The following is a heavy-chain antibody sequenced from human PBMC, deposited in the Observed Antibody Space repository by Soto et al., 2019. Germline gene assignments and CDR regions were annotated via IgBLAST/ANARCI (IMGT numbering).Heavy chain of an antibody. CDR3: ARVYGDYLDY. CDR2: IYYSGGT. J-gene: IGHJ4*02. D-gene: IGHD4-17*01. V-gene: IGHV4-59*01. Sequence: SXTLSLTCAVYGGSLSGYYWSWIRQPPGKGLEWIGYIYYSGGTNYNPSLKSRVTISVDTSKNQFSLKLSSVTAADTAVYYCARVYGDYLDYWGQGTLVTVSS. CDR1: GGSLSGYY.